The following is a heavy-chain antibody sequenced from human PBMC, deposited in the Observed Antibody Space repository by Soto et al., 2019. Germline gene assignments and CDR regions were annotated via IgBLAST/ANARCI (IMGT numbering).Heavy chain of an antibody. D-gene: IGHD3-22*01. V-gene: IGHV1-69*01. CDR2: IIPLFAAP. J-gene: IGHJ4*02. CDR1: GDSFSSSA. Sequence: QVQLVQSGAEVKKPGSSVKVSCKASGDSFSSSAITWVRQAPGQGLEWMGGIIPLFAAPHYAHRFQDRVTITADESTSTAYMDLSSLRSEDTAVYYCAILTTSGYYPPFDDWGQGTLVTVSS. CDR3: AILTTSGYYPPFDD.